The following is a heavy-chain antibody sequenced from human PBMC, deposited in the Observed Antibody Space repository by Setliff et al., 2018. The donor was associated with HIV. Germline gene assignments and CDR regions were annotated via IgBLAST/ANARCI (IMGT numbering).Heavy chain of an antibody. J-gene: IGHJ4*02. V-gene: IGHV4-38-2*01. CDR3: AGGPGTTSIDY. CDR2: IYHSGST. D-gene: IGHD1-26*01. CDR1: GYSISSGYY. Sequence: PSETLSLTCAVSGYSISSGYYWGWIRQPPGKGLEWIGSIYHSGSTNYNMSLWSRVAISLDASRNQFSLELISVTAADTAVYYCAGGPGTTSIDYWAQGTLVTVSS.